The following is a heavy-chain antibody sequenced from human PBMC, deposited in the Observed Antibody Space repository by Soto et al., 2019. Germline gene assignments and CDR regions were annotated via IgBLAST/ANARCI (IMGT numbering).Heavy chain of an antibody. Sequence: LGESLKISCKGSGYSFTSYWIGWVRQMPGKSLEWMGIIYPGDSDTRYSPSFQGQVTISADKSISTAYLQWSSLKASDTAMYYCASSLDTAMDYYYYGMDVWGQGTTVTVSS. J-gene: IGHJ6*02. V-gene: IGHV5-51*01. CDR3: ASSLDTAMDYYYYGMDV. D-gene: IGHD5-18*01. CDR1: GYSFTSYW. CDR2: IYPGDSDT.